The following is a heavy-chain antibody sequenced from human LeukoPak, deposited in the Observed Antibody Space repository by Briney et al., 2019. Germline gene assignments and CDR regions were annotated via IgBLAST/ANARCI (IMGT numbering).Heavy chain of an antibody. CDR2: IYPGDSDT. CDR3: ARHISDCGGDCPFDS. CDR1: GYRFTTYW. Sequence: GESLKISCKGSGYRFTTYWIGWVRQMPGKGLEWMGIIYPGDSDTRYSPSFQGQVTISADKSISTASLRWSSLKASDTAMYYCARHISDCGGDCPFDSWGQGTLVTVSS. D-gene: IGHD2-21*02. J-gene: IGHJ4*02. V-gene: IGHV5-51*01.